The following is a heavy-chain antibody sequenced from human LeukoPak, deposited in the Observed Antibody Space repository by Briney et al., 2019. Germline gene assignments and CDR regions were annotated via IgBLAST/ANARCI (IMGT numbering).Heavy chain of an antibody. V-gene: IGHV3-21*01. D-gene: IGHD3-22*01. J-gene: IGHJ4*02. CDR2: ISSSSSFR. CDR1: GFNFSSYS. CDR3: ARESSGYFY. Sequence: GGSLRLSCAASGFNFSSYSMNWVRQAPGKGLEWVSSISSSSSFRYYANSVKGRFTISRDNAQNSLYLQMNSLRAEDTAVYYCARESSGYFYWGQGTLVTVSS.